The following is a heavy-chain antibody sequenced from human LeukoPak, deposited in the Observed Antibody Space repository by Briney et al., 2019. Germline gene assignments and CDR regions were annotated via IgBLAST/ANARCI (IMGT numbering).Heavy chain of an antibody. Sequence: ASVKVSCKASGYTFTSYDINWVRQATGQGLEWMGWMNPNSGNTGYAQKFQGRVTMTRNTSISTAYMELSSLRSEDTAVYYCARGHRVVAAGRTYYYYMDVWGKGTTVTISS. CDR1: GYTFTSYD. J-gene: IGHJ6*03. CDR2: MNPNSGNT. V-gene: IGHV1-8*01. CDR3: ARGHRVVAAGRTYYYYMDV. D-gene: IGHD6-13*01.